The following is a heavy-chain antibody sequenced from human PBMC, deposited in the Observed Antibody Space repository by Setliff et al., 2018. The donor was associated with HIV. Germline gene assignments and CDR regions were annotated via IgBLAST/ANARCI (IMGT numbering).Heavy chain of an antibody. CDR3: ARVGVRNWNDDGIDY. Sequence: SETLSLTCNVSGDSISSGTYYWGWVRQAPGKGLEWIGSIFYSGDAHYNPSLKRRVTIPVDTSKNQLSLKVRSVTAADTALYYCARVGVRNWNDDGIDYWGQGTLVTVSS. V-gene: IGHV4-39*01. CDR1: GDSISSGTYY. CDR2: IFYSGDA. J-gene: IGHJ4*02. D-gene: IGHD1-1*01.